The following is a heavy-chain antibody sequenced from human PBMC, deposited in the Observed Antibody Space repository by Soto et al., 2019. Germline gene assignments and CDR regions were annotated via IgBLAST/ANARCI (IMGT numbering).Heavy chain of an antibody. J-gene: IGHJ5*02. Sequence: SETLSLICSVSGGTISGYYWTWIRQPAGKGLEWIGRIYSSGNTKYNPSLQSRVTMSLDTSNNQFSLRLTSVTAADTAVYYCARGQRFSDWFDPWGQGTLVTVSS. V-gene: IGHV4-4*07. CDR1: GGTISGYY. CDR3: ARGQRFSDWFDP. D-gene: IGHD3-3*01. CDR2: IYSSGNT.